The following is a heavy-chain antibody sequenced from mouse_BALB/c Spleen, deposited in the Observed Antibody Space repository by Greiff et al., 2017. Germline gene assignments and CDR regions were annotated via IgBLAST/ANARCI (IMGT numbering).Heavy chain of an antibody. V-gene: IGHV5-9-1*01. CDR1: GFTFSSYA. Sequence: EVMLVESGGGLVKPGGSLKLSCAASGFTFSSYAMSWVRQTPEKRLEWVATISSGGSYTYYPDSVKGRFTISRDNAKNTLYLQMSSLRSEDTAMYYCASGAGHYFDYRGQGTTLTVSS. CDR3: ASGAGHYFDY. J-gene: IGHJ2*01. D-gene: IGHD3-3*01. CDR2: ISSGGSYT.